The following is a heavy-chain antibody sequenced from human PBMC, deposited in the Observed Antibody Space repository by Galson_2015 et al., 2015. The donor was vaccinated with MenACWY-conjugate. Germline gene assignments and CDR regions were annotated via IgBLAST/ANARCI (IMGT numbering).Heavy chain of an antibody. CDR2: ISGSGGST. D-gene: IGHD3-10*01. CDR3: ARDFMVVRGVIPNWFDP. V-gene: IGHV3-23*01. Sequence: SLRLSCAASGFTFSSYAMSWVRQAPGKGLEWVSAISGSGGSTYYADSVKGRFTISRDNSKNTLYLQMNSLRAEDTAVYYCARDFMVVRGVIPNWFDPWGQGTLVTVSS. CDR1: GFTFSSYA. J-gene: IGHJ5*02.